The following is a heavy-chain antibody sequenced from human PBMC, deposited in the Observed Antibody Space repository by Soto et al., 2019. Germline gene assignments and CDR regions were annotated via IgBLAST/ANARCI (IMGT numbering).Heavy chain of an antibody. Sequence: QVQLVQSGAEVEKPGASVKVSCKASGYTFTRYTVHWVRQAPGQGLEWMAMINPSGGSTYYVQTFECRVTLTSDTSTSTVFMELSSLRSEDTAVYYCARMKGGGSEYFFDYWGQGTLVTVSS. CDR1: GYTFTRYT. V-gene: IGHV1-46*01. D-gene: IGHD2-15*01. J-gene: IGHJ4*02. CDR3: ARMKGGGSEYFFDY. CDR2: INPSGGST.